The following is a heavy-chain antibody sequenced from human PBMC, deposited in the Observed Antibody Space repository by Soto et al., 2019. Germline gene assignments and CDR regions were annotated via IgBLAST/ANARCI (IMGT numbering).Heavy chain of an antibody. Sequence: ASVKVSCKTSGYSFTKYGLNWVRQAPGQRLEWMGWMNPGNGDTKYSQKFQVRVTITRDTSATTAYMELSSLRSEDSAVFYCARTDCISTSGYNYYYYGMDVWGQGTTVTVSS. CDR2: MNPGNGDT. D-gene: IGHD2-2*01. V-gene: IGHV1-3*01. CDR3: ARTDCISTSGYNYYYYGMDV. CDR1: GYSFTKYG. J-gene: IGHJ6*02.